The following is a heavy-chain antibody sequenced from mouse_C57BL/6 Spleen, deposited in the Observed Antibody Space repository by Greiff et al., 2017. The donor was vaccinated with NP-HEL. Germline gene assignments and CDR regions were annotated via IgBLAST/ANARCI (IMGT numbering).Heavy chain of an antibody. CDR3: ARCYGSSYYAMDY. V-gene: IGHV5-17*01. Sequence: EVKLMESGGGLVKPGGSLKLSCAASGFTFSDYGMHWVRQAPEKGLEWVAYISSGSSTIYYADTVKGRFTISRDNAKNTLFLQMTSLRSEDTAMYYCARCYGSSYYAMDYWGQGTSVTVSS. J-gene: IGHJ4*01. CDR2: ISSGSSTI. D-gene: IGHD1-1*01. CDR1: GFTFSDYG.